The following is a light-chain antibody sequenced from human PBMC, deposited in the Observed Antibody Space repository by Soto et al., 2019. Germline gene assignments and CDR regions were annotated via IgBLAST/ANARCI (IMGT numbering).Light chain of an antibody. CDR1: QSVSSY. V-gene: IGKV3-11*01. J-gene: IGKJ4*01. CDR2: DAS. Sequence: EIVLTQSPATLSLSPGERATLSCRASQSVSSYLAWYQQKPGQAPRLLIYDASNRATGIPARFSGSGSGTDFTLTLSSLEPEDFGVYYCQQRSNWPLFGGGTKVEIK. CDR3: QQRSNWPL.